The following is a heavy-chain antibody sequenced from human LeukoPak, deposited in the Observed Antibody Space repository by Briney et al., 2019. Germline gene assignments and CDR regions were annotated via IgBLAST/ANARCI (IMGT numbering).Heavy chain of an antibody. CDR3: ARERTDRFLNPYYYDSSGYSNWFDP. V-gene: IGHV3-30-3*01. D-gene: IGHD3-22*01. CDR2: ISYDGSNK. J-gene: IGHJ5*02. CDR1: GFTFSSYA. Sequence: GGSLRLSCAASGFTFSSYAMHWVRQAPGKGLEWVAVISYDGSNKYYADSVKGRFTISRDNSKNTLYLQMNSLRAEDTAVYYCARERTDRFLNPYYYDSSGYSNWFDPWGQGTLVTVSS.